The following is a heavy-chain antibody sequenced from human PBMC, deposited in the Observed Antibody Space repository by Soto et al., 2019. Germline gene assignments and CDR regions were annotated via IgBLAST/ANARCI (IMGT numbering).Heavy chain of an antibody. J-gene: IGHJ3*02. V-gene: IGHV4-59*01. CDR3: ARVWGGAFDI. CDR1: GGSISSYY. D-gene: IGHD3-10*01. CDR2: IYYSGST. Sequence: SETLSLTCTVSGGSISSYYWSWIRQPPGKGLEWIGYIYYSGSTNYNPSLKSRVTISVDTSENQFSLKLSSVTAADTAVYYCARVWGGAFDIWGQGTMVTVSS.